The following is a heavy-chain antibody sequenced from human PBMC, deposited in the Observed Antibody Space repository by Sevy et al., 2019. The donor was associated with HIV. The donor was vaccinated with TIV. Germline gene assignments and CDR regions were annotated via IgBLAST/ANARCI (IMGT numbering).Heavy chain of an antibody. V-gene: IGHV3-33*01. D-gene: IGHD4-17*01. CDR1: GFTFSSYG. CDR2: IWFDGSNT. J-gene: IGHJ4*02. CDR3: ARDLEFYDYGDYGPAFMPDY. Sequence: GGSLRLSCAASGFTFSSYGMHWVRQAPGKGLEWVAVIWFDGSNTYYADSVKGRFTISRDVAKNTLHLQMNSLRAEDTAVYYCARDLEFYDYGDYGPAFMPDYWGQGTLITVSS.